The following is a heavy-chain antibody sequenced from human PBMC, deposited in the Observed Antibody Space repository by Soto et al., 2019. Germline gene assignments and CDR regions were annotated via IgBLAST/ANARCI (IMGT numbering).Heavy chain of an antibody. J-gene: IGHJ4*02. CDR2: VTHSGTA. CDR3: ETIHPAQSSIDY. Sequence: TXALTCAFSVVSIYSGAFALSWIRQPPGKGLEWIGYVTHSGTAYSIPSLNGRLTLSVDSSQTQPSLKLTSVTAADSDFYYCETIHPAQSSIDYWGRGILVNVS. D-gene: IGHD3-3*01. V-gene: IGHV4-30-2*01. CDR1: VVSIYSGAFA.